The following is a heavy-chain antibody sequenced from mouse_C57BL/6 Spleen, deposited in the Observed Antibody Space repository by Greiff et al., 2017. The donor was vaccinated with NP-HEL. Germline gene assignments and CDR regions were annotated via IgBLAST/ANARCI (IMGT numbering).Heavy chain of an antibody. Sequence: VQLQQPGAELVKPGASVKLSCKASGYTFTSYWMQWVKQRPGQGLEWIGEIDPSDSYTNYNQKFKGKATLTVDTSSSTAYMQLSSLTSEDSAVYYCARIRGYFDYWGKGTTLTVSS. J-gene: IGHJ2*01. V-gene: IGHV1-50*01. CDR1: GYTFTSYW. CDR2: IDPSDSYT. CDR3: ARIRGYFDY.